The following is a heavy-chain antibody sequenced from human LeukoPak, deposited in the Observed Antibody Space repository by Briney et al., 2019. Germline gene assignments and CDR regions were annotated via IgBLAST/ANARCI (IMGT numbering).Heavy chain of an antibody. D-gene: IGHD1-26*01. Sequence: NLGESLKISCKCSGYSFTSYWIGWVRQMPGKGLEWMGIIYPGDSDTRYSPSFQGQVTISADKSISTAYLQWSSLKASDTAMYYCARYSGSYLITYYYYYYMDVWGKGTTVTVSS. V-gene: IGHV5-51*01. CDR1: GYSFTSYW. J-gene: IGHJ6*03. CDR3: ARYSGSYLITYYYYYYMDV. CDR2: IYPGDSDT.